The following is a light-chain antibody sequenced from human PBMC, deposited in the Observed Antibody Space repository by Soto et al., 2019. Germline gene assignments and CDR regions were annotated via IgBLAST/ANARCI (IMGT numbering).Light chain of an antibody. CDR2: TVS. J-gene: IGKJ5*01. CDR1: QGIGSW. CDR3: QQRSTWPT. V-gene: IGKV1-12*01. Sequence: IQMTQSPSSLSSSVGDRVTITCRASQGIGSWLAWYQQKPGKAPNLLIYTVSSLQSGVPSRFSGSGSGTGFTLTISSLEPEDFALYCCQQRSTWPTFGQGTRLEIK.